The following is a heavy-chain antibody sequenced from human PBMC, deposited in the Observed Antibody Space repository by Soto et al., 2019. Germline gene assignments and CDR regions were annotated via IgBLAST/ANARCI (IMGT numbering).Heavy chain of an antibody. CDR3: ASPTVTPHSGMDV. CDR1: GFTFSDYY. Sequence: QVQLVESGGGLVKPGGSLRLSCAASGFTFSDYYMSWFRQAPGKWLEWVSYISSSGSTIYYADSVKGGFTISRHNAKNSLNLQMNSLRAEDTAVYYCASPTVTPHSGMDVWGKGTTVTVSS. V-gene: IGHV3-11*01. J-gene: IGHJ6*04. CDR2: ISSSGSTI. D-gene: IGHD4-17*01.